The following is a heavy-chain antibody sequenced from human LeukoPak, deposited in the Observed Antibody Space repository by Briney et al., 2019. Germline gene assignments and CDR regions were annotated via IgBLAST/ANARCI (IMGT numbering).Heavy chain of an antibody. D-gene: IGHD3-22*01. Sequence: GASVKVSCKASGYSFTSSYMHWVRQAPGQGLEWMGIINPTGGSTTYAQKFQGRVTMTRDTSTTTVYMELSSLRSEDTAVYYCARASSGYSYFDYWGQGTLVTVSS. CDR3: ARASSGYSYFDY. CDR1: GYSFTSSY. CDR2: INPTGGST. V-gene: IGHV1-46*01. J-gene: IGHJ4*02.